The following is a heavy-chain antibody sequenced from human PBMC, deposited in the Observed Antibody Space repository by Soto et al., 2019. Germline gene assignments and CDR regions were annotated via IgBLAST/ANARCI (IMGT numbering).Heavy chain of an antibody. CDR3: ARGGFSDLEWFFVYYYGMDV. V-gene: IGHV4-31*03. CDR2: IYYSGST. D-gene: IGHD3-3*01. Sequence: QVQLQESGPGLVKPSQTLSLTCTVSGGSISSGGYYWSWIRQHPGKGLEWIGYIYYSGSTYYNPSLKSRVTISVDTSKNQFSLKLSSVTAADTAVYYCARGGFSDLEWFFVYYYGMDVWGQGTTVTVSS. J-gene: IGHJ6*02. CDR1: GGSISSGGYY.